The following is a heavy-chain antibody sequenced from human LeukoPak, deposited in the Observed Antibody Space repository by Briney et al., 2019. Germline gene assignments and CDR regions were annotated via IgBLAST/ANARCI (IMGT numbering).Heavy chain of an antibody. CDR3: ARDRAIAAAGTRSPFYYYYGMDV. CDR2: IYYSGST. V-gene: IGHV4-59*01. Sequence: PSETLSLICTVSGGSISSYYWSWIRQPPGKGLEWIGYIYYSGSTNYNPSLKSRVTISVDTSKNQFSLKLSSVTAADTAVYYCARDRAIAAAGTRSPFYYYYGMDVWGKGTTVTVSS. D-gene: IGHD6-13*01. J-gene: IGHJ6*04. CDR1: GGSISSYY.